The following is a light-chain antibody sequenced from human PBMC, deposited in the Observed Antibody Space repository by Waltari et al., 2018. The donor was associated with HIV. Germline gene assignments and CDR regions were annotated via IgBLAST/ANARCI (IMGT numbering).Light chain of an antibody. V-gene: IGLV1-47*01. CDR2: RNA. CDR3: ASWDDNLRHWV. J-gene: IGLJ3*02. CDR1: PQLGHNF. Sequence: QPKMSQAPSASKTPGQRITMSCYGAQPQLGHNFLYWYQQIPGSAPRLVMARNARRPAGVPDRFSGTKSGTSAFLAITDLRLDDEATYVCASWDDNLRHWVFGGGTKLTVL.